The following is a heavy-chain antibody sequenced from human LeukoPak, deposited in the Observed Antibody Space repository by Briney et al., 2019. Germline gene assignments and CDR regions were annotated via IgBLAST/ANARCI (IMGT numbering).Heavy chain of an antibody. CDR3: ARGHYYDSSGYYWIPHFDY. D-gene: IGHD3-22*01. CDR2: IHTSGST. J-gene: IGHJ4*02. Sequence: PSETLSLTCTVSGGSISSYYWNWIRQPAGKGLEWIGRIHTSGSTNYNPSLKSRITMSVDTSKNQFSLKLSSVTAADTAVYYCARGHYYDSSGYYWIPHFDYWGQGTLVTVSS. CDR1: GGSISSYY. V-gene: IGHV4-4*07.